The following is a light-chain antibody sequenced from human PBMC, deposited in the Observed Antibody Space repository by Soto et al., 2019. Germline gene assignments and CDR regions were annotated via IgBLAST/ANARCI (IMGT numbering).Light chain of an antibody. V-gene: IGKV3-20*01. CDR3: QQHGGSPLYT. CDR1: QSVGSNY. J-gene: IGKJ2*01. CDR2: GVS. Sequence: EIVLTQSPGTLYLSPGERATLSCRASQSVGSNYLAWYQQKPGQTPRLLIYGVSSRATGIPDRFSGSGPGTDFSLTISRLEPEDFAVYYCQQHGGSPLYTFGQGNKREIK.